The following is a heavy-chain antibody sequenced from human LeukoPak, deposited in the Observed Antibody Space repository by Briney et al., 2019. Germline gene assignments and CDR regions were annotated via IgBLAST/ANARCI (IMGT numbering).Heavy chain of an antibody. J-gene: IGHJ4*02. CDR1: GFPFSTYS. Sequence: GGSLRLSCAAYGFPFSTYSMNWVRQAPGKGLEWVSYISSSSSTIYYADSVKGRFTISRDNAKNSLYLQMNSPRAEDTAVYHCAREEDYWGQGTLVTVSS. CDR3: AREEDY. CDR2: ISSSSSTI. V-gene: IGHV3-48*04.